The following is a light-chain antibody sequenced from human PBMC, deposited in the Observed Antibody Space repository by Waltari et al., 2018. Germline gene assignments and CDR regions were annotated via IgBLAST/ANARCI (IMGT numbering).Light chain of an antibody. CDR3: GTWDSSLGIGV. CDR1: TPNIGNNY. V-gene: IGLV1-51*01. J-gene: IGLJ3*02. Sequence: QSVLTQAPSVSAAPGQKVTISCSGSTPNIGNNYVSWYQQFPGTAPKLLIYEDNRLPSGIPYRFSGSKSGASATLGITGLQTGDEANYYCGTWDSSLGIGVLGGGTRVTVL. CDR2: EDN.